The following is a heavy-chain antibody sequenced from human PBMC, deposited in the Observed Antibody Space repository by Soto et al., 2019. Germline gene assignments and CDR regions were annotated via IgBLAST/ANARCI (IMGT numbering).Heavy chain of an antibody. CDR1: GGSISSYY. V-gene: IGHV4-59*08. Sequence: QVQLQESGPGLVKPSETLSLTCTVSGGSISSYYWSWIRQPPGKGLEWIGYIYYSGSTNYNPSLKSRVTISVATARNQFSLKLSSVTAAATAVYYCARHVQWLVTFDYWGQGTLVTVSS. CDR3: ARHVQWLVTFDY. J-gene: IGHJ4*02. CDR2: IYYSGST. D-gene: IGHD6-19*01.